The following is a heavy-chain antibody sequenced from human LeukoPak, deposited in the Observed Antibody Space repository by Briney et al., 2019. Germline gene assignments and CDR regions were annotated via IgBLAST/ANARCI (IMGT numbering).Heavy chain of an antibody. CDR1: GYTFTSYG. CDR3: ARDRVVVVAVTQIFAFDI. D-gene: IGHD2-15*01. Sequence: GASVTVSCKSSGYTFTSYGISRVRQPPGQGLEWMGWISAYNGNTNYSQKLQGRVTMTTDTSTSTAYMELRSLRSDDTAVYYCARDRVVVVAVTQIFAFDIWGQGTMVTVSS. J-gene: IGHJ3*02. V-gene: IGHV1-18*01. CDR2: ISAYNGNT.